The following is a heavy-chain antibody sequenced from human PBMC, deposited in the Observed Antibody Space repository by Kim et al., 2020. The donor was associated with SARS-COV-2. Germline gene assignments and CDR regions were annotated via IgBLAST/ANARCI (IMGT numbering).Heavy chain of an antibody. D-gene: IGHD6-25*01. Sequence: SETLSLTCTVSGGSISSYYWSWIRQPPGKGLEWIGYIYYSGSTNYNPSLKSRVTISVDTSKNQFSLKLSSVTAADTAVYYCARGRLPAWDHYHYYGMDVWGQGTTVTVSS. CDR3: ARGRLPAWDHYHYYGMDV. CDR1: GGSISSYY. V-gene: IGHV4-59*13. J-gene: IGHJ6*02. CDR2: IYYSGST.